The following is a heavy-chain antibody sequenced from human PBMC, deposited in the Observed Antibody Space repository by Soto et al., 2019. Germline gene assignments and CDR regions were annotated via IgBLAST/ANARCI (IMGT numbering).Heavy chain of an antibody. CDR3: AREESSGSYCGL. Sequence: EVQLVESGGGLVQPGGSLRLSCAASGFTFSTYSMNWVRQAPGEGLEGVSYIRSGGSITFYADSVRGRFTISRDDAKNSLYLQMNSLRDEDTAVYYCAREESSGSYCGLWGQGTLVTVSS. J-gene: IGHJ4*02. CDR1: GFTFSTYS. V-gene: IGHV3-48*02. D-gene: IGHD1-26*01. CDR2: IRSGGSIT.